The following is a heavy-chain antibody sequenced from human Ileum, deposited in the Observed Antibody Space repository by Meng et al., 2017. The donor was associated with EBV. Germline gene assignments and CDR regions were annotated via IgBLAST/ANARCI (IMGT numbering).Heavy chain of an antibody. CDR1: GVSIDRSSDN. D-gene: IGHD6-19*01. V-gene: IGHV4-39*01. J-gene: IGHJ4*02. CDR2: IYYSGTT. CDR3: ARGYSSGWYYFDS. Sequence: LQRQESGPGLVKPSEALSLTCTVFGVSIDRSSDNWGWIRQSPGKGLEWMGNIYYSGTTYYNPSLKSRVTISVDTSKNQFSLKLSSVTAADTAVYYCARGYSSGWYYFDSWGQGTLVTVSS.